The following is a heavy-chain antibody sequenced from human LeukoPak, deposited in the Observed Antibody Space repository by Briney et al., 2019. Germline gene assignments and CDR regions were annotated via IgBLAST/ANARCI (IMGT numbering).Heavy chain of an antibody. V-gene: IGHV1-46*01. CDR2: INPSGGST. D-gene: IGHD3-16*01. Sequence: ASVKVSCKAYGYTFTSRYIHWVRQAPGQGLEWMGVINPSGGSTSHAQNFQGRVTMTRDTSTSTVYMELSSLRSEDTVVYYCAREGLQGDFDYWGQGTLVTVSS. CDR3: AREGLQGDFDY. CDR1: GYTFTSRY. J-gene: IGHJ4*02.